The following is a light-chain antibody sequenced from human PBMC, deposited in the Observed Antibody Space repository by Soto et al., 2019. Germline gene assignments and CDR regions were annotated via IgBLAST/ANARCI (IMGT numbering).Light chain of an antibody. CDR3: CSSAVSHTYV. Sequence: QSALTQPRSVSGSPGQSVTISCTGTISDVGANNYVSWYQQHPGKAPKLMIFDVTKRPSGVPDRFSGSKSGNTASLTISGLQAEDEADYYCCSSAVSHTYVFGTGTKVNVL. V-gene: IGLV2-11*01. J-gene: IGLJ1*01. CDR2: DVT. CDR1: ISDVGANNY.